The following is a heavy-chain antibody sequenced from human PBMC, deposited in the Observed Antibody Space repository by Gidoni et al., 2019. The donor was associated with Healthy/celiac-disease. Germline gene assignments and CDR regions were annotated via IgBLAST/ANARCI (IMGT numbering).Heavy chain of an antibody. CDR3: ARSRLIYSSSPFDY. D-gene: IGHD6-13*01. V-gene: IGHV4-59*08. J-gene: IGHJ4*02. Sequence: QVQLQESGPGLVKPSATLSLTCTVSGGSISSYYWSWIRQPPGKGLEWIGYIYYSGSTNYNPSLKSRVTISVDTSKNQFSLKLSSVTAADTAVYYCARSRLIYSSSPFDYWGQGTLVTVSS. CDR1: GGSISSYY. CDR2: IYYSGST.